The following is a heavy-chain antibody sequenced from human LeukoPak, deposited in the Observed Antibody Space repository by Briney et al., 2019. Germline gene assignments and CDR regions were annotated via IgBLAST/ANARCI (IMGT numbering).Heavy chain of an antibody. CDR2: INHSGST. J-gene: IGHJ5*02. CDR3: ARGRGGFGVVITYNWFDP. Sequence: SETLSLTCAVYGGSFSGYYWSWIRQPPGKGLEWIGEINHSGSTNYNPSLKSRVTISVDTSKNQFSLKLSSVTAADTAVYYCARGRGGFGVVITYNWFDPWGQGTLVTVSS. CDR1: GGSFSGYY. D-gene: IGHD3-3*01. V-gene: IGHV4-34*01.